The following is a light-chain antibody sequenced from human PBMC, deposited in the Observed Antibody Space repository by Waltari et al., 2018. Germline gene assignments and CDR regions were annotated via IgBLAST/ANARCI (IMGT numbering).Light chain of an antibody. CDR2: DVD. CDR1: SSDVGGYNY. Sequence: QSALTQPRSVSGSPGQSVTISCTGTSSDVGGYNYVSWYQQHPGKAPKHIIYDVDKRPSGVPVRFFGSKSGNPASLTISGLQADDESDFYCCSYAASVHWLFGGGTKVTVL. V-gene: IGLV2-11*01. CDR3: CSYAASVHWL. J-gene: IGLJ3*02.